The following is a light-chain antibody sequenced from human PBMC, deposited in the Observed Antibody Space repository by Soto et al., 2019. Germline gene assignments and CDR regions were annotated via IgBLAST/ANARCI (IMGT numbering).Light chain of an antibody. Sequence: DIQMTHSPSSLSASVGDRVTITCRSSQSISSYLNWYQQKPGKAPKLLIYAASSLQSGVPSRFSGSGSGTDLTLTISSLKPDDFATYYCHHSYSTIFPFGPGTKVDIK. J-gene: IGKJ3*01. CDR1: QSISSY. CDR2: AAS. CDR3: HHSYSTIFP. V-gene: IGKV1-39*01.